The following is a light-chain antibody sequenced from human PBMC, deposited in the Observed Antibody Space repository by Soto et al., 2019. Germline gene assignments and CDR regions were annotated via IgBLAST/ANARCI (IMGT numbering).Light chain of an antibody. J-gene: IGKJ4*01. CDR2: DTS. V-gene: IGKV3-11*01. Sequence: EVVMTQSPATLSVSPGEGVTLSCRASQGIGDTLAWYQHKPGQTPRLLIYDTSNRATGIPARFSGSGSETDFTLTISSLEPEDFAVYYCQQRYNWPLTFGGGTKVDIK. CDR1: QGIGDT. CDR3: QQRYNWPLT.